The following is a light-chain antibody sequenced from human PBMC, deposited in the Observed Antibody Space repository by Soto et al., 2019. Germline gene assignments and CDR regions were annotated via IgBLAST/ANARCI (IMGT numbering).Light chain of an antibody. CDR2: ATS. V-gene: IGLV7-46*01. J-gene: IGLJ2*01. Sequence: QAVVTQDPSLTVSPGGTVTLPGGSITGAVNRGHYHYLVQQKSGQAPRTLISATSNKYSWTPARFSGSLLGGKAALTLSGAQPEDEAEYYCLLSYSATRVFGGGTKVTVL. CDR3: LLSYSATRV. CDR1: TGAVNRGHY.